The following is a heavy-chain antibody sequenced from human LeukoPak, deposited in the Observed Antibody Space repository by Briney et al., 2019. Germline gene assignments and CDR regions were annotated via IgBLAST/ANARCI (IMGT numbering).Heavy chain of an antibody. CDR2: INHSGST. V-gene: IGHV4-34*01. Sequence: SETLSLTCAVYGGSFSGYYWSWIRQPPGKGLEWIGEINHSGSTNYNPSLKSRVTISVDTSKNQFSLKLSSVTAADTAVYYCARPPPTYYYGSGGGDVWGKGTTVTISS. D-gene: IGHD3-10*01. J-gene: IGHJ6*04. CDR3: ARPPPTYYYGSGGGDV. CDR1: GGSFSGYY.